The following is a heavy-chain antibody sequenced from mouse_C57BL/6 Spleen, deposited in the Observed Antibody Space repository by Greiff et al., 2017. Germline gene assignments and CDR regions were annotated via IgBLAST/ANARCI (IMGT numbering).Heavy chain of an antibody. CDR2: IDPENGDT. J-gene: IGHJ3*01. D-gene: IGHD1-1*01. V-gene: IGHV14-4*01. CDR1: GFNIKDDY. CDR3: TTGVGRGAWFAY. Sequence: VQLKESGAELVRPGASVKLSCTASGFNIKDDYMHWVQQRPEQGLEWIGWIDPENGDTEYASQFPGKATITADTSSNTAYLKLSSLTSEDTAVYYWTTGVGRGAWFAYWGQGTLVTVSA.